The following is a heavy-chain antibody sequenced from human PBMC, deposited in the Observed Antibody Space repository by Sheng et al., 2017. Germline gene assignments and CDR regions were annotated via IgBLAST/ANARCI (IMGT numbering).Heavy chain of an antibody. CDR1: GYSISSGYY. V-gene: IGHV4-38-2*01. J-gene: IGHJ6*02. CDR2: IYHSGST. D-gene: IGHD4-4*01. CDR3: ARRKSTHYSNYDYGMDV. Sequence: QVQLQESGPGLVKPSETLSLTCAVSGYSISSGYYWGWIRQPPGKGLEWIGSIYHSGSTYYNPSLKSRVTISVDTSKNQFSLKLSSVTAADTAVYYCARRKSTHYSNYDYGMDVWGQGTTVTVSS.